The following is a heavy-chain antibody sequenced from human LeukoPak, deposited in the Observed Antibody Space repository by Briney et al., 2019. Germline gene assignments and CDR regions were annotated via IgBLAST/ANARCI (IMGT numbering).Heavy chain of an antibody. CDR1: GGSISSYY. J-gene: IGHJ6*03. V-gene: IGHV4-59*01. Sequence: PSESLSLTCTVSGGSISSYYWSWIRQPPGKGLEWIGYIYYSGSTNYNPSLKSRVTISVDTSKNQFSLKLSSVTAADTAVYYCARVVGATGYYYYMDVWGKGTTVTVSS. D-gene: IGHD1-26*01. CDR2: IYYSGST. CDR3: ARVVGATGYYYYMDV.